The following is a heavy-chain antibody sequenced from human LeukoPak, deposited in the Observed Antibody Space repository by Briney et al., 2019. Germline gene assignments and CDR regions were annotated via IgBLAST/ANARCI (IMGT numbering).Heavy chain of an antibody. CDR2: INTDGSSL. Sequence: GGSLSLSCVASGFTFSSYWMYWVRQAPGKGRVWVARINTDGSSLNYADSVKGRFTISRDNAKNTLYLQMNSLGAEDTAVYYCARRINYYDSSGYYYVRYFDSWGQGTLVAVSS. D-gene: IGHD3-22*01. J-gene: IGHJ4*02. CDR1: GFTFSSYW. V-gene: IGHV3-74*01. CDR3: ARRINYYDSSGYYYVRYFDS.